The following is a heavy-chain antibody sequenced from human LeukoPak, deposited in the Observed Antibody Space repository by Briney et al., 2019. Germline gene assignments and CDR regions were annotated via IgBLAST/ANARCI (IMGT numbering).Heavy chain of an antibody. CDR2: ISSSSSTI. D-gene: IGHD6-19*01. CDR3: ASFSSGWSESFDY. V-gene: IGHV3-48*04. Sequence: GGSLRLSCAASGFTFSSYSMNWVRQAPGKGLEWVSYISSSSSTIYYADSVKGRFTISRDNAKNSLYLQMNSLRAEDTAVYYCASFSSGWSESFDYWGQGILVTVSS. CDR1: GFTFSSYS. J-gene: IGHJ4*02.